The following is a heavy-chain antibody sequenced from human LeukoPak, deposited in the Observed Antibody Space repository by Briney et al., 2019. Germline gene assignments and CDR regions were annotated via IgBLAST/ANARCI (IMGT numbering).Heavy chain of an antibody. CDR3: ARDVYDSSGYSAY. J-gene: IGHJ4*02. CDR1: GGSFSGYY. Sequence: SETLSLTCAVYGGSFSGYYWSWIRQPPGKGLEWIGEINHSGSTNYNPSLKSRVTISVDTSKNQFSLKLSSVTAADTAVYYCARDVYDSSGYSAYWGQGTLVTVSS. V-gene: IGHV4-34*01. D-gene: IGHD3-22*01. CDR2: INHSGST.